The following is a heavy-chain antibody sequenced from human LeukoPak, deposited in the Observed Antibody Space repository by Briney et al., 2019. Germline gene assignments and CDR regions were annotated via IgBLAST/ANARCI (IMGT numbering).Heavy chain of an antibody. CDR2: TWYDGSNK. D-gene: IGHD5-18*01. V-gene: IGHV3-33*01. CDR3: ARIGQLWLFPYYYYYMDV. CDR1: GFTFSSYG. J-gene: IGHJ6*03. Sequence: GGSLRLSCAASGFTFSSYGMHWVRRAPGKGLEWVAVTWYDGSNKYYADSVKGRLTISRDNSKNTLYLQMNSLRAEDTAVYYCARIGQLWLFPYYYYYMDVWGKGTTVTVYS.